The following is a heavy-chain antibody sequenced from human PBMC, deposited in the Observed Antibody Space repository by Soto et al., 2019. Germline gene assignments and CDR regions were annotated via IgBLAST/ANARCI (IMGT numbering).Heavy chain of an antibody. D-gene: IGHD6-13*01. CDR3: ARDLAAVPRAFDY. V-gene: IGHV4-59*01. CDR1: GGSISSYF. CDR2: VYYAGTT. Sequence: SETLSLTCTVSGGSISSYFYIWVRQPPGKGLEWIGSVYYAGTTDYNPSLKSRVTISVDTSKTQFSLNLRSVTAADTAVYYCARDLAAVPRAFDYWGRGTLVTVSS. J-gene: IGHJ4*02.